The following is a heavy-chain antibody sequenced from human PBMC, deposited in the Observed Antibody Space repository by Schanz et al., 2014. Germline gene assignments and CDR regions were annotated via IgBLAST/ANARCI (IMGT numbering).Heavy chain of an antibody. Sequence: EMQLLESGGGLAQPGGSLRLSCAASGFTFGDYAMTWVRQAPGKGLEWVSAINTGVNTYYADSVRGRFTMSRDNSKNTLYLQMNSLRPEDTAVYYCAKYRGYYRVSGSYRELEYWGQGTLVTVSS. CDR3: AKYRGYYRVSGSYRELEY. D-gene: IGHD3-10*01. V-gene: IGHV3-23*01. CDR1: GFTFGDYA. J-gene: IGHJ4*02. CDR2: INTGVNT.